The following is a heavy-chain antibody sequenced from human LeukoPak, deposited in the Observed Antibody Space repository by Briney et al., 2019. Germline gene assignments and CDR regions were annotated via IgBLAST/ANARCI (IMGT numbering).Heavy chain of an antibody. V-gene: IGHV3-7*01. CDR3: ARDQAWYSSSPFDP. J-gene: IGHJ5*02. CDR1: GFTFSSYW. CDR2: IKQDGSEK. Sequence: GGSLRLSCAASGFTFSSYWMSWVRQAPGKGLEWVANIKQDGSEKYYADSVKGRFTIPRDNAKNSLYLQMNSLRAEDTAVYYCARDQAWYSSSPFDPWGQGTLVTVSS. D-gene: IGHD6-6*01.